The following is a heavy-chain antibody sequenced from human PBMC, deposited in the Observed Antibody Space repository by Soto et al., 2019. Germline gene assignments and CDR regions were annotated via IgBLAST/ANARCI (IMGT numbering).Heavy chain of an antibody. CDR3: ARHILFRRSSS. Sequence: ESLSPTCTVSGASLSSYYWSWIRQPPGKGLEWIGYIYYSGITNYSPSLKSRVTISVDTSKNKSSLKLSSVTAADTAVYYCARHILFRRSSSWGQGTLGTVSS. J-gene: IGHJ5*02. D-gene: IGHD2-21*01. V-gene: IGHV4-59*12. CDR1: GASLSSYY. CDR2: IYYSGIT.